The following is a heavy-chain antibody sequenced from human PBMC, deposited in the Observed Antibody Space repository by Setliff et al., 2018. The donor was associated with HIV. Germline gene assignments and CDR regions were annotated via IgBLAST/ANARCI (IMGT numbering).Heavy chain of an antibody. CDR2: MNPNSGNT. D-gene: IGHD6-19*01. Sequence: ASVKVSCKASGYTFTSYDINWVRQATGQGLEWMGWMNPNSGNTLYAQKFQGRVTMTTDTSTSTAYMEMRSLRSDDTAVYFCARVPYRSAWFSGGHDAFDIWGQGTMVTVS. J-gene: IGHJ3*02. V-gene: IGHV1-8*02. CDR3: ARVPYRSAWFSGGHDAFDI. CDR1: GYTFTSYD.